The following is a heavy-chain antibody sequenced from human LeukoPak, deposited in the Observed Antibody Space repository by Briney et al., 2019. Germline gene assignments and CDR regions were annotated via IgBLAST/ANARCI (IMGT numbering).Heavy chain of an antibody. CDR2: INHSGST. Sequence: SETLSLTGAVYGGSFSGYYWSWIRQPPGKGLEWIGEINHSGSTNYNPSLKSRVTISVDTSKNQFSLKLSSVTAADTAVYYCAGYYYGSGSYYTFDPWGQGTLVTVPS. CDR1: GGSFSGYY. V-gene: IGHV4-34*01. D-gene: IGHD3-10*01. CDR3: AGYYYGSGSYYTFDP. J-gene: IGHJ5*02.